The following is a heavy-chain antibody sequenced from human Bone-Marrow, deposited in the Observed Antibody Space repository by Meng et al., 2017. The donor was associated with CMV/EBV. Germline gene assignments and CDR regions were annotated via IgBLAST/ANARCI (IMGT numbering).Heavy chain of an antibody. CDR3: ARIVGATTRWYYYYGMDV. Sequence: GESLKISCAASGFTFSSYSMSWVRQAPGKGLEWVSFISSSSSYIYYADSMKGRFTISRDNAKNSVSLLMSSLRAEDTAVYYCARIVGATTRWYYYYGMDVWGQGTTVTV. V-gene: IGHV3-21*01. D-gene: IGHD1-26*01. J-gene: IGHJ6*02. CDR1: GFTFSSYS. CDR2: ISSSSSYI.